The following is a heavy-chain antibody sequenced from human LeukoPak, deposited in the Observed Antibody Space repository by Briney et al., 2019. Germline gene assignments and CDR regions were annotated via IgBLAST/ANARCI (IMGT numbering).Heavy chain of an antibody. CDR1: GGSISSYY. CDR3: ASSSGYYFDY. D-gene: IGHD3-22*01. CDR2: IYYSGST. J-gene: IGHJ4*02. Sequence: PSETLSLTCTVSGGSISSYYWSWIRQPPGKGLEWIGYIYYSGSTNYNPSLKSRVTISVDTSKNQFSLKLSSVTAADTAVYYCASSSGYYFDYWGQGTLVTVSS. V-gene: IGHV4-59*01.